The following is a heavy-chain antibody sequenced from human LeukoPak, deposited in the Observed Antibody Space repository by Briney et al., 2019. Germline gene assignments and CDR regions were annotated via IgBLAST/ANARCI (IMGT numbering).Heavy chain of an antibody. J-gene: IGHJ4*02. V-gene: IGHV3-48*02. Sequence: DSVKGRFIISRDNAKNSLYLQMNSLRDEDTAVYYCARPVTSGWTVPFDYWGQGIVVTVSS. CDR3: ARPVTSGWTVPFDY. D-gene: IGHD6-19*01.